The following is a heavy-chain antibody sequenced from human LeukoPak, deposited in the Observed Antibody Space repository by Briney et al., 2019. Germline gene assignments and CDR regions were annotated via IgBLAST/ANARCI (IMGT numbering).Heavy chain of an antibody. V-gene: IGHV3-73*01. CDR3: TRAGDDYVWEDFDY. J-gene: IGHJ4*02. CDR1: RFTFSGSA. D-gene: IGHD3-16*01. Sequence: PGGSLKLSCAASRFTFSGSAMHWVRQASGKGLEWVGRIRSKANSYATAYAASVKGRFTISRDDSKNTAYLQMNSLKTEDTAVYYCTRAGDDYVWEDFDYWGQGTLVTVSS. CDR2: IRSKANSYAT.